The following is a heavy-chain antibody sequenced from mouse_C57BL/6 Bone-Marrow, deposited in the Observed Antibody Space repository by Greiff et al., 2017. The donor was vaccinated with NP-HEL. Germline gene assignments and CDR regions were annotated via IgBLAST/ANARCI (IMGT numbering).Heavy chain of an antibody. CDR2: INPSSGYT. D-gene: IGHD1-1*01. V-gene: IGHV1-7*01. CDR3: GYGSSYGYWYFDV. J-gene: IGHJ1*03. CDR1: GYTFTSYW. Sequence: QVQLKQSGAELAKPGASVKLSCKASGYTFTSYWMHWVKQRPGQGLEWIGYINPSSGYTKYNQKFKDKATLTADKSSSTAYMQLSSLTYEDSAVYYCGYGSSYGYWYFDVWDTGTTVTVSS.